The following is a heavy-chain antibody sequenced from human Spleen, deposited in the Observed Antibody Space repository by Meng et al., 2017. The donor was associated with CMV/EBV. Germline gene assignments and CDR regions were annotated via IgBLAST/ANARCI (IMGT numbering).Heavy chain of an antibody. Sequence: SETLSLTCAVYGGSFSGYYWSWIRLPPGKGLEWIGSVYYSGTNYYNPSLRSRVTISSDTSKNQFSLKLTSVTAADTAVYYCVRDPELLVPAAATYYYYYGMDVWGQGTTVTVSS. CDR3: VRDPELLVPAAATYYYYYGMDV. CDR1: GGSFSGYY. CDR2: VYYSGTN. J-gene: IGHJ6*02. V-gene: IGHV4-34*01. D-gene: IGHD2-2*01.